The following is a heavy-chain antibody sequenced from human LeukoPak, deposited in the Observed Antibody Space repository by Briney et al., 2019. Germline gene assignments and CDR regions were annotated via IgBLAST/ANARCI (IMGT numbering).Heavy chain of an antibody. CDR2: IYSGGST. D-gene: IGHD3-10*01. CDR1: GFTVSSNS. V-gene: IGHV3-66*01. Sequence: GGSLRLSCTVSGFTVSSNSMSWVRQAPGKGLECVSVIYSGGSTYYADSVKGRFTISRDNSKNTLYLQMNSLRAEDTAVYYCARGMGVVRESRAFDIWGQGTMVTVSS. J-gene: IGHJ3*02. CDR3: ARGMGVVRESRAFDI.